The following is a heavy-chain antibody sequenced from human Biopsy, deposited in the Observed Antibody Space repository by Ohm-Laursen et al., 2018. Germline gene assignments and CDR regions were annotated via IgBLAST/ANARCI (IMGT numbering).Heavy chain of an antibody. CDR2: INHSGRT. Sequence: TLSLTWAVYGESFNGYYWSWIRQTPGKGLEWIGEINHSGRTNYNPSLKSRVTISVDTSKNQFSLKVRSVTAADTAVYYCVRGVDYYDPYHYYALDVWGQGTTVTVPS. CDR3: VRGVDYYDPYHYYALDV. J-gene: IGHJ6*02. CDR1: GESFNGYY. V-gene: IGHV4-34*01. D-gene: IGHD3-22*01.